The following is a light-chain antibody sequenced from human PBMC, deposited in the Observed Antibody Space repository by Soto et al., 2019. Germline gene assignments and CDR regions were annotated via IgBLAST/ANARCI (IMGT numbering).Light chain of an antibody. V-gene: IGKV1-5*01. J-gene: IGKJ5*01. Sequence: DIQMTQSPSTLSGSVGDRVTITCRASQTISSWLAWYQQKPGKAPNLLIYDASSLESGVPSRFSGSGSGTEFTLTISSLQPDDFATYYCQQYNSYLITFGQGTDWRL. CDR1: QTISSW. CDR2: DAS. CDR3: QQYNSYLIT.